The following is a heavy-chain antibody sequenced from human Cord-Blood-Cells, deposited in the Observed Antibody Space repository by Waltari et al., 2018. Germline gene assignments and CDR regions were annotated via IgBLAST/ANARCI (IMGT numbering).Heavy chain of an antibody. CDR2: MNTRSGNT. D-gene: IGHD4-4*01. V-gene: IGHV1-8*03. Sequence: QVQLVQSGAEVKKPGASVKVSCKASGYTFTSYDINWVRQATGQGREGMGRMNTRSGNTGYAQKSQGRVRSTRSTTIRTAYMGLSSRRSEDTAVYYSTGGDYRGMDVWGQGTTVTVSS. CDR3: TGGDYRGMDV. CDR1: GYTFTSYD. J-gene: IGHJ6*02.